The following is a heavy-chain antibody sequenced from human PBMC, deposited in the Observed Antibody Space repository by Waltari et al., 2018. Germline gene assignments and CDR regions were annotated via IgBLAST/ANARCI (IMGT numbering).Heavy chain of an antibody. CDR3: TRGGRDSSWYWRD. Sequence: EVQLVESGGGLAQPGGSLSPACAASGLRFSNYWMTWVRQASGKGPEWVANIKQDGSEKYYMDSVKGRFTISRDNAKNSLYLQMNNLRVEDTAVYYCTRGGRDSSWYWRDWGQGTLVTVSS. CDR2: IKQDGSEK. J-gene: IGHJ4*02. D-gene: IGHD6-13*01. V-gene: IGHV3-7*01. CDR1: GLRFSNYW.